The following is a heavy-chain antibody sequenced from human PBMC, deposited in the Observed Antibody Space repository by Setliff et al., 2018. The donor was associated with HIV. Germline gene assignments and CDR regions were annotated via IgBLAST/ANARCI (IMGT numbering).Heavy chain of an antibody. D-gene: IGHD3-22*01. CDR3: ARDRASSGYYARFDH. J-gene: IGHJ4*02. CDR1: GFTFSNYN. Sequence: GGSLRLSCAASGFTFSNYNMNWVRQAPGKGLEWVSSISYDSRFIYHADSMEGRFTISRDNAKKLVYLQMNSLRAEDTAIYYCARDRASSGYYARFDHWGQGTLVTVSS. V-gene: IGHV3-21*01. CDR2: ISYDSRFI.